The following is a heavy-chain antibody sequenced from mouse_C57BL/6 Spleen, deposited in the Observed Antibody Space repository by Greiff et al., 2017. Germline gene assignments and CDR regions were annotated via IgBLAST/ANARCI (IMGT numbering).Heavy chain of an antibody. D-gene: IGHD2-4*01. CDR2: INPSTGGT. CDR1: GYSFTGYY. Sequence: VQLKQSGPELVKPGASVKISCKASGYSFTGYYMNWVKQSPEKSLEWIGEINPSTGGTTYNQKFKAKATLTVDKSSSTAYMQLKSLTSEDSAVYYCARGDDYEDYAMDYWGQGTSVTVSS. CDR3: ARGDDYEDYAMDY. V-gene: IGHV1-42*01. J-gene: IGHJ4*01.